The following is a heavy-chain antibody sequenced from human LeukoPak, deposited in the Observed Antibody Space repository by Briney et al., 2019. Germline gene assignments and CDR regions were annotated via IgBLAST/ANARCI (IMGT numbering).Heavy chain of an antibody. D-gene: IGHD5-24*01. CDR1: GGSFSGYY. J-gene: IGHJ4*02. CDR3: ARAREMATIFDY. Sequence: SETLSPTCAVYGGSFSGYYWSWIRQPPGKGLEWIGEINHSGSTNYNPSLKSRVTISVDTSKNQFSLKLSSVTAADPAVYYCARAREMATIFDYWGQGTLVTVSS. V-gene: IGHV4-34*01. CDR2: INHSGST.